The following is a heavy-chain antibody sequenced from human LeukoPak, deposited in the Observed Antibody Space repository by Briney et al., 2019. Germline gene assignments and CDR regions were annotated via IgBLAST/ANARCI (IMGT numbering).Heavy chain of an antibody. CDR1: RCTCTCYA. Sequence: SLGLCCPAPRCTCTCYAKSWVRHDAGEGLEWVSAISGSGGSTYYAGSVKGRFTISRDNSKNTLYLQMNSLRAEDTAVYYCAKDSSRDNYWGQGTLVTVSS. V-gene: IGHV3-23*01. D-gene: IGHD6-13*01. CDR2: ISGSGGST. CDR3: AKDSSRDNY. J-gene: IGHJ4*02.